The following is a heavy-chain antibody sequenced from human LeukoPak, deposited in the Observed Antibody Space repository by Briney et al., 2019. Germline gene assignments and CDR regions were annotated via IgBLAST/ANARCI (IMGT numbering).Heavy chain of an antibody. D-gene: IGHD1-26*01. J-gene: IGHJ4*02. CDR3: ARDRIVGATLAHCGFDY. Sequence: SETLSLTCTVSGGSISSYYWSWIRQPAGKGLEWIGRIYTSGSTNYNPSLKSRVTMSVDTSKNQFSLKLSSVTAADTAVYYCARDRIVGATLAHCGFDYWGQGTLVTVSS. V-gene: IGHV4-4*07. CDR2: IYTSGST. CDR1: GGSISSYY.